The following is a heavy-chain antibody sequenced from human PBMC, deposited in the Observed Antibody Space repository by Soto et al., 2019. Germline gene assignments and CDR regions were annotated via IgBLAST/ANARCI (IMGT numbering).Heavy chain of an antibody. Sequence: QVQLVESGGGVVQPGRSLRLSCAASGFMFSSYGMHWVRQAPGKGLEWVAVISYDGSNKYHADSVKGRFTISRDNSKNPLYLQMNSLKAEDTAMYYCAKSYDSSGNDAFDIWGQGTMVTVSS. V-gene: IGHV3-30*18. D-gene: IGHD3-22*01. CDR2: ISYDGSNK. CDR1: GFMFSSYG. CDR3: AKSYDSSGNDAFDI. J-gene: IGHJ3*02.